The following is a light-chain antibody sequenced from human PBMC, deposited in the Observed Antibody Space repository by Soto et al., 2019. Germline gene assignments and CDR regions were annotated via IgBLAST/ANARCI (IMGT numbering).Light chain of an antibody. CDR3: QQYGNSPQT. Sequence: PGELATLSCRASQSVSSSYIAWYQQRPGQTPSLLIYGASTRATGIPDRFSGSGSGTHFTLTISRLEPGDFAVYYCQQYGNSPQTFGQGTKVDI. CDR2: GAS. V-gene: IGKV3-20*01. J-gene: IGKJ1*01. CDR1: QSVSSSY.